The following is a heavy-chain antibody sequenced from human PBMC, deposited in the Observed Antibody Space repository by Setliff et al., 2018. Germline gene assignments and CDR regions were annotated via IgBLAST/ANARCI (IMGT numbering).Heavy chain of an antibody. J-gene: IGHJ4*02. V-gene: IGHV4-59*03. CDR2: VYSNGLT. D-gene: IGHD2-8*02. CDR1: GGSINYYY. Sequence: KASETLSLTCTVSGGSINYYYWSWIRQPPGKGLEWIGYVYSNGLTHNNPSLKSRVTISVDTSKNQFSLKLSSVTAADTALYYCTVYNTGSSKDHYWGQGTPVTVSS. CDR3: TVYNTGSSKDHY.